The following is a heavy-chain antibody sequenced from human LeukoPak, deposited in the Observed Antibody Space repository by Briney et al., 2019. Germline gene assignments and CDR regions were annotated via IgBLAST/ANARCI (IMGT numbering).Heavy chain of an antibody. CDR3: ARGYSGLHYYYYMDV. CDR1: GYPFTNYA. J-gene: IGHJ6*03. D-gene: IGHD1-26*01. CDR2: INVGNGNT. V-gene: IGHV1-3*03. Sequence: ASVKVSCKASGYPFTNYAMHWVRQAPGQRLEWMGWINVGNGNTKYSQEFQGRVTITRDTSASTAYMELSSLRSEDMAVYYCARGYSGLHYYYYMDVWGKGTTVTVSS.